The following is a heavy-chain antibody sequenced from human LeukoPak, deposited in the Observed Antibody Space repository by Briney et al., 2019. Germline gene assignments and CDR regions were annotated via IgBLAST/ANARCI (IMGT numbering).Heavy chain of an antibody. CDR2: INHSGST. V-gene: IGHV4-34*01. D-gene: IGHD3-16*01. J-gene: IGHJ6*02. Sequence: SETLSLTCAVYGGSFSGYYWSWIRQPPGKGLEWIGEINHSGSTNYNPSLKSRVTISVDTSKNQFSLKLSSVTAADTAVYYCARGRLVGSTGYYYGMDVWGQGTTVTVSS. CDR3: ARGRLVGSTGYYYGMDV. CDR1: GGSFSGYY.